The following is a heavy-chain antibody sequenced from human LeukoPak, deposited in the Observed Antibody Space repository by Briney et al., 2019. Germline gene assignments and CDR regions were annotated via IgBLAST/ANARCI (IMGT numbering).Heavy chain of an antibody. J-gene: IGHJ6*03. CDR2: IYYSGST. Sequence: SETLSLTCTVSGGSISSSYWTWIRQPPGKGLEWIGYIYYSGSTNYNPSLKSRVTISVDTSKNQFSLNLSSVTAADTAVFYCASAIAEDFYYYYMDVWGKGTTVTVSS. CDR1: GGSISSSY. V-gene: IGHV4-59*01. D-gene: IGHD1-14*01. CDR3: ASAIAEDFYYYYMDV.